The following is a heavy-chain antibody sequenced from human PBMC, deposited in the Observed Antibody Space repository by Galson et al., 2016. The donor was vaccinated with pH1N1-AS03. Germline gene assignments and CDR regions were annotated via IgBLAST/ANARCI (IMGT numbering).Heavy chain of an antibody. Sequence: ETLSLTCSVSGGSITSHYWPWIRQPPGRGLEWIGYVFYTGSTYYTPSLKSRLTISVDESKNQFSLKLRSVSAADTAFYYCARDGSYYGRSGLAMDVSGKGTTLTVSS. CDR2: VFYTGST. D-gene: IGHD3-22*01. CDR3: ARDGSYYGRSGLAMDV. V-gene: IGHV4-59*11. J-gene: IGHJ6*03. CDR1: GGSITSHY.